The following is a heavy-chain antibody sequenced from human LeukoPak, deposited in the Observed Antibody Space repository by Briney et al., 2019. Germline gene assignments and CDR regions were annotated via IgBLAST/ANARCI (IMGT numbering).Heavy chain of an antibody. CDR1: GFTFTGYY. Sequence: ASVKVSCKASGFTFTGYYIHWVRQAPGQGLEWMGWVNTNSGGTNYAQMFQGRVTLPLDTSLNTASMELSGLGADDTAVYYCARDSYGGNWSLGYWGQGTLVTVSS. D-gene: IGHD4-23*01. CDR3: ARDSYGGNWSLGY. J-gene: IGHJ4*02. CDR2: VNTNSGGT. V-gene: IGHV1-2*02.